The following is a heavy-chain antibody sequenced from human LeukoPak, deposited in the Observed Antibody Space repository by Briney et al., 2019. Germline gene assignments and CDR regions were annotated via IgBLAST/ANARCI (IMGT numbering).Heavy chain of an antibody. CDR2: IKSKTDGGTT. CDR3: TRGPVEGATPKKYYYMDV. V-gene: IGHV3-15*01. CDR1: GFTFSNAW. J-gene: IGHJ6*03. D-gene: IGHD1-26*01. Sequence: PGGSLRLSCAASGFTFSNAWMSWVRQAPGKGLEWVGRIKSKTDGGTTDYAAPVKGRFTISRDDSKSIAYLQMNSLKTEDTAMYYCTRGPVEGATPKKYYYMDVWGKGTTVTISS.